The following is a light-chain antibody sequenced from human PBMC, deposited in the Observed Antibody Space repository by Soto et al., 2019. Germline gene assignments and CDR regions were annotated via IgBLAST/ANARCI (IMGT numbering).Light chain of an antibody. Sequence: QSVLTQPRSVSGSPGQSVTISCTGTSSDVGAYNYVSWYQQHPGKAPKFMIYDVSKRPSGVPDRFSGSKSGNTASLTISGLQAEDEADYYCCSYAGSYTVVFGGGTKLTVL. CDR3: CSYAGSYTVV. V-gene: IGLV2-11*01. CDR2: DVS. J-gene: IGLJ2*01. CDR1: SSDVGAYNY.